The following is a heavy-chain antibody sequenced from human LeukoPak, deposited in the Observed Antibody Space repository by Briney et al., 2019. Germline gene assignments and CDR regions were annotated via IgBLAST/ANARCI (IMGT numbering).Heavy chain of an antibody. J-gene: IGHJ6*02. Sequence: GGSLRLSCAASGFTFSSYWMHWVRQGLGKGLVWVSRINSDGSSTRYADSVKGRFTISRDNAKNTLYLQMNSLRAEDTAVYYCARGSYSHYGMDVWGQGTTVTVSS. CDR1: GFTFSSYW. D-gene: IGHD1-26*01. V-gene: IGHV3-74*01. CDR3: ARGSYSHYGMDV. CDR2: INSDGSST.